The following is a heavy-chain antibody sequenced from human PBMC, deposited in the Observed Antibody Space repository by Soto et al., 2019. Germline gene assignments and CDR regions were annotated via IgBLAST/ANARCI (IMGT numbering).Heavy chain of an antibody. J-gene: IGHJ5*02. V-gene: IGHV3-23*01. CDR1: GFTFSSFA. D-gene: IGHD2-2*01. Sequence: VQLLESGGGLVQPGGSLRLSCAASGFTFSSFAMSWVRQAPGKGLEWVSTISGSGGSTHYADSVKGRFTISRDNSKNTLYLQMNILRAEDTAVYYCAKDGEDVVVVPAAYNWFDPWGQGTLVTVSS. CDR3: AKDGEDVVVVPAAYNWFDP. CDR2: ISGSGGST.